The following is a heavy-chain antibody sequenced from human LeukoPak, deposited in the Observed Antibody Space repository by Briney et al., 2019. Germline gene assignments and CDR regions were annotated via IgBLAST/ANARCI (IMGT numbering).Heavy chain of an antibody. J-gene: IGHJ4*02. D-gene: IGHD6-19*01. CDR3: ARVSAVAGGVDY. V-gene: IGHV1-69*05. CDR2: IIPIFGTA. Sequence: SVKVSCKASGGTFSSYAISWVRQAPGQGLEWMGRIIPIFGTANYAQKFQGRVTITTDESTSTAYMELRSLRSDDTAVYYCARVSAVAGGVDYWGQGTLVTVSS. CDR1: GGTFSSYA.